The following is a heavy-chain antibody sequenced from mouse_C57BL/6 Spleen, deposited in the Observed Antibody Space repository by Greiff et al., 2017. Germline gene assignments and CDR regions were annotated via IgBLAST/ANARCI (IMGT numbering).Heavy chain of an antibody. D-gene: IGHD1-1*01. V-gene: IGHV1-50*01. J-gene: IGHJ2*01. Sequence: QVQLQQPGAELVKPGASVKLSCKAPGYTFTSYWMQWVKQRPGQGLEWIGEIDPSDSYTNYNQKFKGKATFTVAPSSSTAYMQLSSLSSEDSAVYYCARKGYYGSTFDYWGQGTTLTVSS. CDR1: GYTFTSYW. CDR2: IDPSDSYT. CDR3: ARKGYYGSTFDY.